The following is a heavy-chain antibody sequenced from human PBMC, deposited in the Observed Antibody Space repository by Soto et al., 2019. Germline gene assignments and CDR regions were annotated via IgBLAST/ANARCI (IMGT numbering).Heavy chain of an antibody. V-gene: IGHV1-18*04. D-gene: IGHD2-21*02. CDR2: ISTYNGNT. Sequence: ASVKVSCKASGYTFTSYGISWVRQAPGQGLEWLGWISTYNGNTNSAPRLQGRLTLTTDTSTNTAYMELRSLTSDDTAVYYCARDERDSCSGGDCFYFGYWGQGTLVTVSS. J-gene: IGHJ4*02. CDR1: GYTFTSYG. CDR3: ARDERDSCSGGDCFYFGY.